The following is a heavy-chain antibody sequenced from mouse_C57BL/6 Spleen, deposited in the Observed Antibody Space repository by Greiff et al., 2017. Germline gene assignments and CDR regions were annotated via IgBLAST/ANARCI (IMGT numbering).Heavy chain of an antibody. CDR3: ASHYYGSSYELFFDC. Sequence: EVKLMESGGGLVKPGGSLKLSCAASGFTFSSYAMSWVRQTPEKRLEWVATISDGGSYTYYPDNVKGRFTISRDNAKNNLYLQMRHLKSEDTAMYYCASHYYGSSYELFFDCGGQGTTLTVSS. CDR1: GFTFSSYA. V-gene: IGHV5-4*03. J-gene: IGHJ2*01. D-gene: IGHD1-1*01. CDR2: ISDGGSYT.